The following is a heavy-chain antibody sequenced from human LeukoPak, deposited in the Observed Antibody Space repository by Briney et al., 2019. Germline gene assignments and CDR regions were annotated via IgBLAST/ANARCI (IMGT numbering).Heavy chain of an antibody. J-gene: IGHJ6*02. CDR3: ARGGDWVYYYYYGMDV. D-gene: IGHD2-21*01. CDR2: IKQDGSEK. CDR1: GFTFSSYW. Sequence: PGGSLKLSCAASGFTFSSYWMSWVRQAPGKGLEWVANIKQDGSEKYYVDPVKGRFTISRDNAKNSLYLQMNSLRAEDTAVYYCARGGDWVYYYYYGMDVWGQGTTVTVSS. V-gene: IGHV3-7*01.